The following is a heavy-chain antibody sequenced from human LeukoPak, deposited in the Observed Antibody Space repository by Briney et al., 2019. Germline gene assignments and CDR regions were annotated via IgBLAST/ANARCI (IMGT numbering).Heavy chain of an antibody. V-gene: IGHV3-53*01. CDR2: IYSGGTT. D-gene: IGHD3-10*01. CDR1: GFAVSSNY. CDR3: ARYGSGFDY. J-gene: IGHJ4*02. Sequence: GGSLRLSCAASGFAVSSNYMNWVRQAPGKGLEWVSIIYSGGTTYYADSVKGRFTISRDNSKNTLYLQMNSLRAEDTAVYYCARYGSGFDYWGQGTLVTVSS.